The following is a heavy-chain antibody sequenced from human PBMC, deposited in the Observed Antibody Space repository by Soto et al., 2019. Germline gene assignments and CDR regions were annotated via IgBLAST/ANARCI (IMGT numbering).Heavy chain of an antibody. J-gene: IGHJ4*02. Sequence: QVQLVESGGGLVKPGGSLRLSCAASGFTFSDYYMSWIRQAPGKGLEWVSYISSSSSYTNYADSVKGRFTISRDNAKNSLYLQMNSLRAEDTDVYYCATGQYYYDSSGYYYSWGQGTLVTVSS. CDR1: GFTFSDYY. V-gene: IGHV3-11*05. CDR3: ATGQYYYDSSGYYYS. D-gene: IGHD3-22*01. CDR2: ISSSSSYT.